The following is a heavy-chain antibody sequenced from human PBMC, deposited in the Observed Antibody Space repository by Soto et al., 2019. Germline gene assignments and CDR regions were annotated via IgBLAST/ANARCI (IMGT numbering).Heavy chain of an antibody. CDR3: AKARSIFSPPFDY. Sequence: GGSLRLPCAASGFTFEDYAMHWVRQVPGKGLKWVSGIIWNSGSIGYADFGKGRFTISRDNAKNSLYLQMTSLRAEDTALYYCAKARSIFSPPFDYWGQGTLVTVSP. D-gene: IGHD3-9*01. J-gene: IGHJ4*02. V-gene: IGHV3-9*01. CDR2: IIWNSGSI. CDR1: GFTFEDYA.